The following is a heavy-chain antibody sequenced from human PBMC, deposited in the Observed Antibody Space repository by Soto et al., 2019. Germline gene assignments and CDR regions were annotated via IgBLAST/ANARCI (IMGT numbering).Heavy chain of an antibody. D-gene: IGHD6-13*01. CDR1: GFAVSSNY. V-gene: IGHV3-53*01. J-gene: IGHJ1*01. Sequence: PGGSLRLSCAASGFAVSSNYMSWVRQAPGKGLEWVSVIYGGGDTYYADSVKGRFTISRDKSKSTLFLQMNSLRVEDTAVYYRAKEAPISAGRTGSIQHWGQGTLVTVSS. CDR3: AKEAPISAGRTGSIQH. CDR2: IYGGGDT.